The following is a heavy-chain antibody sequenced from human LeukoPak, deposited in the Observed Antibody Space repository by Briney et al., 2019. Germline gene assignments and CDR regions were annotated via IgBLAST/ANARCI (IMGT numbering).Heavy chain of an antibody. Sequence: GGSLRLSCAASGFTFSNYAMSWVRQAPGKGLEWVSAVSGRDDSTYYADSVKGRFTISRDNAKNSLYLQMNSLRAEDTAVYYCASPLHLPWGQGTLVTVSS. CDR2: VSGRDDST. CDR3: ASPLHLP. CDR1: GFTFSNYA. D-gene: IGHD4-11*01. V-gene: IGHV3-23*01. J-gene: IGHJ5*02.